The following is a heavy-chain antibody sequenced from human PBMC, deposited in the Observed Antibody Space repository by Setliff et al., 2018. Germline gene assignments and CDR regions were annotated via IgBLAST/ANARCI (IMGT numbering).Heavy chain of an antibody. CDR3: ARASRFGTIKYRGDYYMDV. V-gene: IGHV7-4-1*02. Sequence: ASVKVSCKASGYTFTTYAISWMRQAPGQGLEWMGWINTNTGNPSYAQGFTGGFVFSLDTSVSTAYLQISSLKAEDTALYYCARASRFGTIKYRGDYYMDVWGKGTTVTVSS. CDR2: INTNTGNP. CDR1: GYTFTTYA. J-gene: IGHJ6*03. D-gene: IGHD3-10*01.